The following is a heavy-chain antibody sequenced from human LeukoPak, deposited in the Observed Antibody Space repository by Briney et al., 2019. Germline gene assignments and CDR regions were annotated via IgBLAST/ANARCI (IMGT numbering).Heavy chain of an antibody. J-gene: IGHJ4*02. CDR1: GGSISGYY. CDR3: ARTYCSGGSCHFDY. D-gene: IGHD2-15*01. Sequence: PSETLSLTCTVSGGSISGYYWSWIRQPPGKGLEWIGYIYYSGSPDSNPSLKSRVTISVDTSKNQFSLKLSSVTAADTAVYYCARTYCSGGSCHFDYWGQGTLVTVSS. CDR2: IYYSGSP. V-gene: IGHV4-59*08.